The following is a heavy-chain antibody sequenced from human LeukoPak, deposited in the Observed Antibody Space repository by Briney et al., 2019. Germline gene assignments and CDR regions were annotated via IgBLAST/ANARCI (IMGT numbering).Heavy chain of an antibody. CDR1: GFTFSSYA. D-gene: IGHD3-10*01. CDR2: ISYDGSNK. Sequence: PGGSLRLSCAASGFTFSSYAMHWVRQAPGKGLEWVAVISYDGSNKYYADSVKGRFTISRDNAKNTLYLQMNSLRAEDTAVYYCARVTSGSYYNAWDYWGQGTLVTVSS. J-gene: IGHJ4*02. CDR3: ARVTSGSYYNAWDY. V-gene: IGHV3-30-3*01.